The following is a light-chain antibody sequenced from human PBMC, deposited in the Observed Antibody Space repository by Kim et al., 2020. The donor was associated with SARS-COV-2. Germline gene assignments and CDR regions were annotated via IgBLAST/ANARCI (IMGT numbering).Light chain of an antibody. CDR1: QSIGSW. Sequence: DIQMTQSPSTLSASVGDRVTITCRASQSIGSWLAWYQQKPGQAPKLLIYDASSLERGVPSRFSGSGSGPEFTLTISSLQPDDFASYYCQQYNTSGTYDQGTKVDIK. CDR3: QQYNTSGT. CDR2: DAS. J-gene: IGKJ1*01. V-gene: IGKV1-5*01.